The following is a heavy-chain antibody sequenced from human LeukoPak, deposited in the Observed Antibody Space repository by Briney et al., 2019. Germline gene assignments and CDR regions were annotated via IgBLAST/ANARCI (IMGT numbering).Heavy chain of an antibody. J-gene: IGHJ4*02. V-gene: IGHV3-7*01. D-gene: IGHD6-13*01. CDR3: AREVAVGIGAYNY. CDR2: INLDGNEK. Sequence: GGSLRLSCAASGFTFSSYSMNWVRQAPGKGLEWVANINLDGNEKYYIDSVKGRFTISRDNAKNSLYLQMSSLRAEDTALYYCAREVAVGIGAYNYWGQGTLVTVSS. CDR1: GFTFSSYS.